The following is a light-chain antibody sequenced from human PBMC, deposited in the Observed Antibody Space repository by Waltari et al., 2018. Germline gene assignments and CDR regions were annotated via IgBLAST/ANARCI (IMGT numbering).Light chain of an antibody. J-gene: IGLJ2*01. CDR2: EGS. Sequence: QSALTQPASVSGSPGQSITISCPGTSRDVGSYNLVSWYQQHPGKAPKLMIYEGSKRPSGVSNRFSGSKSGNTASLTISGLQAEDEADYYCYSYAGSNTFVFGGGTKLTVL. CDR1: SRDVGSYNL. CDR3: YSYAGSNTFV. V-gene: IGLV2-23*03.